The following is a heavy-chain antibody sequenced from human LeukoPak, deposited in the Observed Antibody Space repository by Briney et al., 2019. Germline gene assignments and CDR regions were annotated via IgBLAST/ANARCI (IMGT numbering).Heavy chain of an antibody. CDR3: ARDKRYNSSGYPFDY. J-gene: IGHJ4*02. CDR2: INPNSGGT. Sequence: VASVKVSCKASGYTFTGYYMHWVRQAPGQGLEWMGWINPNSGGTNYAQKFQGRVTMTRDTSICTAYMELSRLRSDDTAVYYCARDKRYNSSGYPFDYWGQGTLVTVSS. CDR1: GYTFTGYY. V-gene: IGHV1-2*02. D-gene: IGHD3-22*01.